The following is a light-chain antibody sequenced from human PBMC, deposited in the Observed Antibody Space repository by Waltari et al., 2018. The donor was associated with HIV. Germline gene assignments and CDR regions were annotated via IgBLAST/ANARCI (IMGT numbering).Light chain of an antibody. CDR3: QVWDSSSDAYV. CDR2: YDS. CDR1: NIGSKS. Sequence: SYVLAQPPSVSVAPGKTARITCGGNNIGSKSVHWYQQKPGQAPVVVIYYDSDRPSGSPERFSGSNSVNTATLTISRVEAGDEADYYCQVWDSSSDAYVFGTGTKVTVL. J-gene: IGLJ1*01. V-gene: IGLV3-21*04.